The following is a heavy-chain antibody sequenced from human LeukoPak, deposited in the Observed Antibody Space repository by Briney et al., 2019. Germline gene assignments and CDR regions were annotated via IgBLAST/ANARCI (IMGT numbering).Heavy chain of an antibody. CDR3: ARGRGYDSDY. V-gene: IGHV4-59*01. Sequence: SETLSLTCTLSGGPISSYYWSWWRQPPGKGLEWIGYIYYSGSTNYNPSLKSRVTISVDTSKNQFSLKLSSVTAADTAVYYCARGRGYDSDYWGQGTLVTVSS. CDR2: IYYSGST. CDR1: GGPISSYY. J-gene: IGHJ4*02. D-gene: IGHD5-12*01.